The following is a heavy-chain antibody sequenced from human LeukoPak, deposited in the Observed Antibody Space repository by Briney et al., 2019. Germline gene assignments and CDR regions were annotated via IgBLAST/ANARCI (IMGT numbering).Heavy chain of an antibody. J-gene: IGHJ4*02. CDR2: IYSGGNT. CDR1: GVTLSSNY. CDR3: ARLRGEAGTHLSYDY. Sequence: PGGSLRLSCAASGVTLSSNYMTWVRQAPGKGLEWVSVIYSGGNTYYTDSVKGRVTISRDNSKNTLHLQMNSLRVEDTAVYYCARLRGEAGTHLSYDYWGQGTLVTVSS. V-gene: IGHV3-66*04. D-gene: IGHD1-1*01.